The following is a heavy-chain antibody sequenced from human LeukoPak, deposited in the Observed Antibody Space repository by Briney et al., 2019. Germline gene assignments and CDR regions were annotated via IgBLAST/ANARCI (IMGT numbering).Heavy chain of an antibody. J-gene: IGHJ4*02. CDR1: GFTFSGYW. D-gene: IGHD3-10*01. V-gene: IGHV3-7*01. Sequence: AGGSLRLSCAASGFTFSGYWMSWVRQAPGKGLERVANIKQDGSEENYVGSVRGRFIISRDNAKNSLYLQMNSLRVDDTAVYYCARDGYASGSHDYWGQGTLVTVSS. CDR3: ARDGYASGSHDY. CDR2: IKQDGSEE.